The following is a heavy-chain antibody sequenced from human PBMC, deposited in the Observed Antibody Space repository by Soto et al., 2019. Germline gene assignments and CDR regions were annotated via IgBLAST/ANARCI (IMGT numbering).Heavy chain of an antibody. CDR2: IYYSGST. Sequence: SETLSLTCTVSGGSISSYYWSWIRQPPGKGLEWIGYIYYSGSTNYNPSLKSRVTISVDTSKNQFSLKLSSVTAADTAVYYCGRVRKSSGYYHTEGAFDIWGQGTMVTVSS. V-gene: IGHV4-59*01. CDR1: GGSISSYY. CDR3: GRVRKSSGYYHTEGAFDI. J-gene: IGHJ3*02. D-gene: IGHD3-22*01.